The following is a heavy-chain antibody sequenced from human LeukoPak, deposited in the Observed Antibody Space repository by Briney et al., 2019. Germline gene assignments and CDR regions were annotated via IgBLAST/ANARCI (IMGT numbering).Heavy chain of an antibody. J-gene: IGHJ4*02. V-gene: IGHV5-51*01. CDR3: ARQGYCSGGSCYASDY. CDR1: GYRFSTNW. Sequence: GESLKISCQGSGYRFSTNWIAWLRQMPGKGLGWMGIFYPVDSDTRYSPSCKGQVTISADKSISTAYLQWNNLKASDTAMYYCARQGYCSGGSCYASDYWGQGSLVTVSS. D-gene: IGHD2-15*01. CDR2: FYPVDSDT.